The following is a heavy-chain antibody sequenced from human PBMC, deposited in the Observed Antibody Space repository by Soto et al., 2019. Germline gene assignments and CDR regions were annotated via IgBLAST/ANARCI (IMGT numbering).Heavy chain of an antibody. CDR2: INHSGST. Sequence: PSETLSLTCAVYGGSFSGYYWSWIRQPPGKGLEWIGEINHSGSTNYNPSLKSRVTISVDTSKNQFSLKLSSVTAADTAVYYCARAQKYSSGWYRRFDYWGQGTLVTVS. V-gene: IGHV4-34*01. D-gene: IGHD6-19*01. CDR1: GGSFSGYY. CDR3: ARAQKYSSGWYRRFDY. J-gene: IGHJ4*02.